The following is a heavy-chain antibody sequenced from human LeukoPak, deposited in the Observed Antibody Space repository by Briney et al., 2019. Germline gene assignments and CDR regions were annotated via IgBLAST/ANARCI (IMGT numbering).Heavy chain of an antibody. D-gene: IGHD6-6*01. CDR2: IYYSGST. Sequence: SETLSLTCTVSGGSISSGDYHWSWIRQPPGKGLEWIGYIYYSGSTYYNPSLKSRVTISVDTSKNQFSLKLSSVTAADTAVYYCARVDIAARRGVPYYFDYWGQGTLVTVSS. CDR1: GGSISSGDYH. J-gene: IGHJ4*02. V-gene: IGHV4-30-4*01. CDR3: ARVDIAARRGVPYYFDY.